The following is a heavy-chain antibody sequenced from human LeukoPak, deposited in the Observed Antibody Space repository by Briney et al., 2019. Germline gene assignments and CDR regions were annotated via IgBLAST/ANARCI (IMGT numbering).Heavy chain of an antibody. CDR1: GGSISSYY. Sequence: SETLSLTCTVSGGSISSYYWSWIRQPPGKGLEWIGEINHSGSTNYNPSLKSRVTISVDTSKNQFSLKLSSVTAADTAVYYCARGFAAAGNFDYWGQGTLVTVSS. J-gene: IGHJ4*02. CDR2: INHSGST. CDR3: ARGFAAAGNFDY. D-gene: IGHD6-13*01. V-gene: IGHV4-59*12.